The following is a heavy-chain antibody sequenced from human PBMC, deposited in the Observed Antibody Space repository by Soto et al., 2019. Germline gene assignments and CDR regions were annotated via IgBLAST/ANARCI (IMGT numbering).Heavy chain of an antibody. CDR2: IGTSETIR. J-gene: IGHJ6*02. V-gene: IGHV3-48*03. CDR3: ARETLTLFGGVRDNVYYGMDV. Sequence: EVRLEESGGGLVQPGGSLRLSCVASGFTFSGYEMNWVRKVPGKGLQWVSYIGTSETIRYYADSVKGRFTIARDNAKNSLYLQMNSLRAEDTAIYYCARETLTLFGGVRDNVYYGMDVWGPGTTVTVSS. CDR1: GFTFSGYE. D-gene: IGHD3-3*01.